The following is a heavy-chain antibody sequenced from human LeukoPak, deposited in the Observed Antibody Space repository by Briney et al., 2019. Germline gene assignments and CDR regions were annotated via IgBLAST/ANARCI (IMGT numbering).Heavy chain of an antibody. V-gene: IGHV3-30-3*01. D-gene: IGHD2-2*03. Sequence: SGGSLRRSCAASGFTFSSYAMHWVRQAPGKGLEWVAVISYDGSNKYYADSVKGRFTISRDNSKNTLYLQMNSLRAEDTAVYYCARDGYCSSTSCSPPLVYGMDVWGQGTTVTVSS. CDR3: ARDGYCSSTSCSPPLVYGMDV. CDR1: GFTFSSYA. CDR2: ISYDGSNK. J-gene: IGHJ6*02.